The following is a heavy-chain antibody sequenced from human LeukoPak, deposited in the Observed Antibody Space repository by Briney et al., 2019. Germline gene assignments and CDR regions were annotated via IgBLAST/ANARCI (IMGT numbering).Heavy chain of an antibody. J-gene: IGHJ4*02. D-gene: IGHD1-26*01. CDR2: IYFTGST. CDR3: ARSIVGYDWNFDQ. Sequence: SETLSLTCTVSGGSISSGSYYWHWIRQPPGKSLDWIGYIYFTGSTNYNPSLESRVTMSVDTSKNQFSLYLSSVTAADTAIYYCARSIVGYDWNFDQWGQGILVTVSS. V-gene: IGHV4-61*01. CDR1: GGSISSGSYY.